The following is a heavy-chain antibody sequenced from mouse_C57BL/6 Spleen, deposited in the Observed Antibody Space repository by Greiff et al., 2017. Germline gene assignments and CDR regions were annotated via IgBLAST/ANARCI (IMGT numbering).Heavy chain of an antibody. V-gene: IGHV1-53*01. CDR1: NCSSLG. CDR2: INPSNGGT. Sequence: NCSSLGLHWVKQRPGQGLEWIGNINPSNGGTNYNEKFKSKATLTVDKSSSTAYMQLSSLTSEDSAVYYCARSLGLLLDYWGQGTTLTVSS. J-gene: IGHJ2*01. CDR3: ARSLGLLLDY. D-gene: IGHD2-10*01.